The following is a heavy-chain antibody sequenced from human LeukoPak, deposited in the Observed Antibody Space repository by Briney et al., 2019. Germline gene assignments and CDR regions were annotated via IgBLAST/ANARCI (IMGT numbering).Heavy chain of an antibody. J-gene: IGHJ1*01. CDR2: INHSGST. CDR3: ARGQFRVYFQH. V-gene: IGHV4-34*01. Sequence: SETLSLTCAVYGGSFSVYYWSWIRQPPGKGLEWMGEINHSGSTNYNPSLKSRVTISVDTSKNQFSLKLSSVPAADTAVYYCARGQFRVYFQHWGQGTLVTVSS. CDR1: GGSFSVYY.